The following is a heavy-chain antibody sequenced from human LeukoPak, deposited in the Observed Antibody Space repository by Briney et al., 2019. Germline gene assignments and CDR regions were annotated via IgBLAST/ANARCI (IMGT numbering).Heavy chain of an antibody. Sequence: SETLSLTCTVSGGSISSGSYYWSWIRQPAGKGLEWIGRIYTSGSTNYNPSLKSRVTISVDTSKNQFSLKLSSVTAADTAVYFCARVDVRGVVLAFDIWGQGTMVTVSS. CDR3: ARVDVRGVVLAFDI. D-gene: IGHD3-16*01. CDR2: IYTSGST. J-gene: IGHJ3*02. V-gene: IGHV4-61*02. CDR1: GGSISSGSYY.